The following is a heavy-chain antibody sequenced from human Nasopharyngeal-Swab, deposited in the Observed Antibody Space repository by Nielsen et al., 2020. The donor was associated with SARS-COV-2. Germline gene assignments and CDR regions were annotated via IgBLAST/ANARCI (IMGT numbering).Heavy chain of an antibody. V-gene: IGHV3-48*03. J-gene: IGHJ4*02. CDR2: ISGSGSTI. Sequence: GESLKISCEASGFTFSNFAMNWVRQAPGKGLEWVSYISGSGSTIYYADSVRGRFTISRDNAMNSLYLQMNSLRAEDTAVYYCARGDDSSGFSITLDYWGQGTLVTVSS. D-gene: IGHD3-22*01. CDR1: GFTFSNFA. CDR3: ARGDDSSGFSITLDY.